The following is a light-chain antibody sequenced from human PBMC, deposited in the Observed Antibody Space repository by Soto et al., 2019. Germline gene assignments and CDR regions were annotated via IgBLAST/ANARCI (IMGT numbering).Light chain of an antibody. CDR2: DVN. CDR1: SSDVGGYNY. Sequence: QSVLTQPASVSWSPGQSITISCAGTSSDVGGYNYVSWYQQHPGKVPRLISDVNKRPSGVSDRFSGSKSGNTASLTISGLQAEDEADYYCASFTRSVTVVFGGGTKLTVL. V-gene: IGLV2-14*03. CDR3: ASFTRSVTVV. J-gene: IGLJ2*01.